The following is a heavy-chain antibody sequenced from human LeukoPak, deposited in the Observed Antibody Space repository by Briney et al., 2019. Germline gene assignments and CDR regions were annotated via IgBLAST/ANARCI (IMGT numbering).Heavy chain of an antibody. CDR1: GFTLSGYD. J-gene: IGHJ6*02. Sequence: PGGSLRLSCAASGFTLSGYDIHWVRQAIGKGLDWVSGIGSAGDKYHAGSERGRFTISRENAENFVYLQMNGLRAKDTAIYYCVRAKRETSTRPWTSGMDVWGQGTTVTVSS. V-gene: IGHV3-13*01. CDR3: VRAKRETSTRPWTSGMDV. CDR2: IGSAGDK. D-gene: IGHD6-6*01.